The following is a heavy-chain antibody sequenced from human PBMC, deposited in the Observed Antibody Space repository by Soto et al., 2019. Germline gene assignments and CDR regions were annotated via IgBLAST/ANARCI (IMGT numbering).Heavy chain of an antibody. D-gene: IGHD4-4*01. CDR2: IIPIFGTA. CDR1: GGTFSSYA. CDR3: ARDNYPKGYYYYYGMDV. J-gene: IGHJ6*02. Sequence: XVKVSCMASGGTFSSYAISWVRQAPGQWLEWMGGIIPIFGTANYAQKFQGRVTITADESTSTAYMELSSLRSEDTAVYYCARDNYPKGYYYYYGMDVWGQGTTVTVSS. V-gene: IGHV1-69*13.